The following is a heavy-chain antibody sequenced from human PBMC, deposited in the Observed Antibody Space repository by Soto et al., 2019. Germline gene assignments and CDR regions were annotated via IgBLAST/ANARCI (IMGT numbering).Heavy chain of an antibody. CDR3: ARDIRQDWYFDL. V-gene: IGHV1-69*08. J-gene: IGHJ2*01. CDR2: IIPILGIA. CDR1: GGTFSSYT. Sequence: QVQLVQSGAEVKKPGSSVKVSCKASGGTFSSYTIIWVRQAPGQGLEWMGRIIPILGIANYAQKFQGRVTITADKSTSTAYMELCSLRSEDTAVYYCARDIRQDWYFDLWGRGTLVTVSS.